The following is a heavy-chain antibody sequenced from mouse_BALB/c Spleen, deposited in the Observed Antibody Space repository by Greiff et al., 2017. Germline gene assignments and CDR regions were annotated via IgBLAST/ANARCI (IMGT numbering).Heavy chain of an antibody. D-gene: IGHD1-1*01. CDR3: ARRGTTVVANFDY. V-gene: IGHV5-12-1*01. J-gene: IGHJ2*01. Sequence: EVQLVESGGGLVKPGGSLKLSCAASGFAFSSYDMSWVRQTPEKRLEWVAYISSGGGSTYYPDTVKGRFTISRDNAKNTLYLQMSSLKSEDTAMYYCARRGTTVVANFDYWGHGTTLTVAS. CDR1: GFAFSSYD. CDR2: ISSGGGST.